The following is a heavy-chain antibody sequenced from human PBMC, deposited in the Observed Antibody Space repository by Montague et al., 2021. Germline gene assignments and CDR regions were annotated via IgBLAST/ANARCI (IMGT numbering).Heavy chain of an antibody. Sequence: SETLSLTCIVNSCSILRFYWTWIRQPPGGALEWIGHVYHSGNTYYNPSLNSRVTFSVATSSSQFSLRLTSVTAADTAVYYCARTGRRLDISRFDYWGQGTLVTVSS. CDR1: SCSILRFY. D-gene: IGHD1-1*01. CDR3: ARTGRRLDISRFDY. J-gene: IGHJ4*02. V-gene: IGHV4-59*03. CDR2: VYHSGNT.